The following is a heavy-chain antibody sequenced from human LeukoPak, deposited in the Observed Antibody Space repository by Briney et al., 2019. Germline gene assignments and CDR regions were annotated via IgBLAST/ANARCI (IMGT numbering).Heavy chain of an antibody. V-gene: IGHV4-59*01. J-gene: IGHJ4*02. Sequence: SETLSLTCTVSGGSISSYYWSWIRQPPGKGLEWIGYIYYSGSTNYNPSLKSRVTISVDTSKNQFSLKLSSVTAADTAVYYCARGGEGVAFDYWGQGTLVTVSS. CDR3: ARGGEGVAFDY. D-gene: IGHD3-16*01. CDR1: GGSISSYY. CDR2: IYYSGST.